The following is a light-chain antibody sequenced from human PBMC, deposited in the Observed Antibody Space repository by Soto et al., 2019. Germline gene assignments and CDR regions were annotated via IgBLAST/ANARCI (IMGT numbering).Light chain of an antibody. J-gene: IGKJ2*01. Sequence: DIQMTQSPSTLSASVGDSVTITCRASQSISSWLAWYQQKPGTAPKLLIYEASTLESGVPSRFSGIRSGTEFTLSVSSLQPDDFGTYYCEQYNDSFPYTFGQGTKLEIK. CDR2: EAS. CDR3: EQYNDSFPYT. V-gene: IGKV1-5*03. CDR1: QSISSW.